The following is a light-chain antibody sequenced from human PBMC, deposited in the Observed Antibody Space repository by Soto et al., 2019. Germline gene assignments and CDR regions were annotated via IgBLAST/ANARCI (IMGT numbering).Light chain of an antibody. CDR1: QDISSW. Sequence: DIQMTQSPSSVSASVGDRVTITCRASQDISSWLAWFQQRLGRAPNLLIYAASTLQSGVPSRFSGSGSGTVFTLTISSLQPEDFGTYYCQQASNFPLTFGGGTKVESK. CDR3: QQASNFPLT. V-gene: IGKV1-12*01. CDR2: AAS. J-gene: IGKJ4*01.